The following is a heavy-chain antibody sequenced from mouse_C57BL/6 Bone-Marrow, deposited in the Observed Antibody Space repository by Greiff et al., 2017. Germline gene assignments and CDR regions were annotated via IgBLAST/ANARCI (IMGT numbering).Heavy chain of an antibody. CDR2: IRSKSNNYAT. Sequence: DVKLVESGGGLVQPKGSLKLSCAASGFSFNTYAMNWVRQAPGKGLEWVARIRSKSNNYATYYADSVKDRFTISRDDSESMLYLQMNNLKTDDTAMYYCVRRGSYDGYYGYAMDYWGQGTSVTVSS. CDR3: VRRGSYDGYYGYAMDY. CDR1: GFSFNTYA. J-gene: IGHJ4*01. V-gene: IGHV10-1*01. D-gene: IGHD2-3*01.